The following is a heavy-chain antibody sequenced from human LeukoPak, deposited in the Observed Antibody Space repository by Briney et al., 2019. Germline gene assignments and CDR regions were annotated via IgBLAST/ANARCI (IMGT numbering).Heavy chain of an antibody. J-gene: IGHJ4*02. Sequence: GGSLRLSCAVSGFTVYNSYMSWVRQAPGKGLEWVSIIYSGGDTFYVDSVKGRFTISRGKSKNTVYLQMNSLRAEDTAAYYCATRDRNNGVDYWGQGTQVTVSS. CDR3: ATRDRNNGVDY. V-gene: IGHV3-53*01. CDR2: IYSGGDT. D-gene: IGHD2-8*01. CDR1: GFTVYNSY.